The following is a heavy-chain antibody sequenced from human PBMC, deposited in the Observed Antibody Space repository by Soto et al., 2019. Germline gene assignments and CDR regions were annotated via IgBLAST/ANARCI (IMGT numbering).Heavy chain of an antibody. CDR3: ASVLAYCGGDCWGDQSNWFDP. CDR2: ISGSGGST. Sequence: EVQLLESGGGLVQPGGSLRLSCAASGFTFSSYAMSWVRQAPGKGLEWVSAISGSGGSTYDADSVKGRFTISRHNSKNTRYLQMNSLRGEDTAVYYCASVLAYCGGDCWGDQSNWFDPWGQGTLVTVSS. D-gene: IGHD2-21*02. J-gene: IGHJ5*02. CDR1: GFTFSSYA. V-gene: IGHV3-23*01.